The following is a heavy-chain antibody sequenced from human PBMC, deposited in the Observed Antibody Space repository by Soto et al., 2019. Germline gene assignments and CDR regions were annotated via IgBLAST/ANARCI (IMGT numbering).Heavy chain of an antibody. CDR3: ARDKITGLFDY. CDR2: INHSGST. CDR1: GGSFSGYY. J-gene: IGHJ4*02. D-gene: IGHD2-8*02. Sequence: PEETLSLTCAVYGGSFSGYYWTWIRQPPGTGLEWIGEINHSGSTNYNPSLKSRVTISVDTSKNQFSLKLTSVTAADTAVYHCARDKITGLFDYWGQGTPVTVSS. V-gene: IGHV4-34*01.